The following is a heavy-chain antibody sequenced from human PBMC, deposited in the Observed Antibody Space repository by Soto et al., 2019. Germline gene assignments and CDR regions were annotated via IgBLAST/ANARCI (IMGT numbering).Heavy chain of an antibody. CDR3: AGTDSYTSGLDY. J-gene: IGHJ4*02. V-gene: IGHV4-38-2*01. D-gene: IGHD6-19*01. CDR1: GYSSRSGYY. CDR2: IYHSGGT. Sequence: SETLSLTCAVSGYSSRSGYYWAWIRQPPGKGLEYIGSIYHSGGTFYNPSLKSRVTMSVDTSKKEFSLRLTAVTAADTAVYYCAGTDSYTSGLDYWGQGTVVTVSS.